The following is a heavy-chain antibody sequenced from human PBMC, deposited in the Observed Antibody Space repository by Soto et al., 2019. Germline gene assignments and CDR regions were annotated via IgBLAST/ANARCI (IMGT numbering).Heavy chain of an antibody. CDR3: ARVKEWELQPLDY. Sequence: WASVKVSCKASGYTFTGYYMHWVRQAPGQGLEWMGWINPNSGGTNYAQKFQGRVTMTRDTSISTAYMELSRLRSDDTAVYYCARVKEWELQPLDYWGQGTLVTVYS. CDR2: INPNSGGT. CDR1: GYTFTGYY. V-gene: IGHV1-2*02. D-gene: IGHD1-26*01. J-gene: IGHJ4*02.